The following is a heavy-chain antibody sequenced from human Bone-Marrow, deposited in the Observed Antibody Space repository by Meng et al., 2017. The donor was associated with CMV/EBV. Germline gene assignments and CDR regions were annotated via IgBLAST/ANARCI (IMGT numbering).Heavy chain of an antibody. D-gene: IGHD2-2*01. J-gene: IGHJ6*02. CDR2: IKCDGSEK. V-gene: IGHV3-52*01. CDR1: GFTFSSSW. Sequence: SCAASGFTFSSSWMHWVCQAPEKGLEWVADIKCDGSEKYYVDSVKGRLTISRDNAKNSLYLQVNSLRAEDTAVYYCARDRIVVVPAADHYYYYGMDVWGQGTTVTVSS. CDR3: ARDRIVVVPAADHYYYYGMDV.